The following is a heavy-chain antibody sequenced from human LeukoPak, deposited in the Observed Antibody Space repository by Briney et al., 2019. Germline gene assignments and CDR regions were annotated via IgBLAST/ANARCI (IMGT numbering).Heavy chain of an antibody. J-gene: IGHJ3*02. CDR2: FDPEDGET. Sequence: ASVKVSCKVSGYTLTELSMHWVRQAPGKGLEWMGGFDPEDGETIYALKFQGRVTMTEDTSTDTAYMELSSLRSEDTAVYYCATGYLAVAGTGAYDIWGQGTMVTVSS. CDR1: GYTLTELS. V-gene: IGHV1-24*01. D-gene: IGHD6-19*01. CDR3: ATGYLAVAGTGAYDI.